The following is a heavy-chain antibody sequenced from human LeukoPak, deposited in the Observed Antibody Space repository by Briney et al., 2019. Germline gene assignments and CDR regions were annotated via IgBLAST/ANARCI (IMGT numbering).Heavy chain of an antibody. CDR2: IRYDGSNK. CDR3: AKDPRGYSYGPGAFDI. D-gene: IGHD5-18*01. J-gene: IGHJ3*02. V-gene: IGHV3-30*02. CDR1: GFTFSSYG. Sequence: GGSLRLSCAASGFTFSSYGMHWVRQAPGKGLEWVAFIRYDGSNKYYADSVKGRSTISRDNSKNTLYLQMNSLRAEDTAVYYCAKDPRGYSYGPGAFDIWGQGTMVTVSS.